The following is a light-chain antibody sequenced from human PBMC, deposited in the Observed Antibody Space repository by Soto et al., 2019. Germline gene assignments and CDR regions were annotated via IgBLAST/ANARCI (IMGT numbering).Light chain of an antibody. CDR1: SSDVVTYNL. V-gene: IGLV2-23*03. J-gene: IGLJ1*01. CDR2: EGT. Sequence: QSVLTQPASVSGSAGQSINISCTGTSSDVVTYNLVSWYQQHPGKAPTVLIYEGTKRPSGVSNRFSGSKSGNTASLTISGLQTEDEADYYCYSFAGSTTFSYVFGPGTKVTVL. CDR3: YSFAGSTTFSYV.